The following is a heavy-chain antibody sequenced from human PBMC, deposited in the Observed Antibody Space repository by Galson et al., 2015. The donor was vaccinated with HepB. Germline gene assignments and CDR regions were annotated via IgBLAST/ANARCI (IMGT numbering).Heavy chain of an antibody. CDR3: ARGHDFWSGAGFDP. D-gene: IGHD3-3*01. Sequence: SLRLSCAASGFTFSSYSMNWVRQAPGKGLEWVSYISSSSSTIYYADSVKGRFTISRDNAKNSLYLQMNSLRDEDTAVYYCARGHDFWSGAGFDPWGQGTLVTVSS. CDR2: ISSSSSTI. CDR1: GFTFSSYS. J-gene: IGHJ5*02. V-gene: IGHV3-48*02.